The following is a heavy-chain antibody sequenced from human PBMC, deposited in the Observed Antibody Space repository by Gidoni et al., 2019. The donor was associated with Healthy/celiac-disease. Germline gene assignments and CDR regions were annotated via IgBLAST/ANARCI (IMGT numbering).Heavy chain of an antibody. CDR3: ARGKDDFWSANNWFDP. Sequence: QVQLQESGPGLVKPSETLSLTCTVSGGSISSYYWSWIRQPPGKGLEWIEYIYYSGSTNYNPSLKSRVTISVDTSKNQFSLKLSSVTAADTAVYYCARGKDDFWSANNWFDPWGQGTLVTVSS. D-gene: IGHD3-3*01. CDR2: IYYSGST. J-gene: IGHJ5*02. V-gene: IGHV4-59*01. CDR1: GGSISSYY.